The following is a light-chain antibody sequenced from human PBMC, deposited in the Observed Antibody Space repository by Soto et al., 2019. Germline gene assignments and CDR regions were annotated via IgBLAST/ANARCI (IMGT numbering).Light chain of an antibody. CDR1: QTISRW. V-gene: IGKV1-9*01. J-gene: IGKJ4*01. CDR3: QKLDSYPLT. CDR2: AAS. Sequence: ILLTQSPSSLSQPLVHIVTVTCRASQTISRWLAWYQQKPGTAPKLLIYAASTLQSGVPSRFSGSGSGTEFTLTISSLQPEDFATYYCQKLDSYPLTCGGGPTGDIK.